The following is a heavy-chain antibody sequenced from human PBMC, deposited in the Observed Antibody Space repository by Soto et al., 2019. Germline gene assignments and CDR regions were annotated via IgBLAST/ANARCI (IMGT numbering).Heavy chain of an antibody. CDR2: IYYSGST. V-gene: IGHV4-59*01. Sequence: PSETLSLSCTVSGGSFFGYYWSWIRQPPGKGLEWIGYIYYSGSTNYNPSLKSRVTISVDTSKSQFSLKLSSVTAADTAVYYCESLYFSGGSSYPPYFASWGHGTPVPVSS. CDR1: GGSFFGYY. CDR3: ESLYFSGGSSYPPYFAS. D-gene: IGHD2-15*01. J-gene: IGHJ4*01.